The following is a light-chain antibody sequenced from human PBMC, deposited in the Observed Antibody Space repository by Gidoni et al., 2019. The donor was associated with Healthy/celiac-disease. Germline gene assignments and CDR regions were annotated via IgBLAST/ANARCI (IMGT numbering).Light chain of an antibody. CDR3: QQSYSTPYT. Sequence: DIQMTQSPSSLSASVGDRVTITCRASQSISSELNWYQQKQVKDPTRLIYAESSLQSGVTSRFSGSGSGTAVTLTISSLQPEDFATYYCQQSYSTPYTFGQGTKLEIK. CDR2: AES. CDR1: QSISSE. J-gene: IGKJ2*01. V-gene: IGKV1-39*01.